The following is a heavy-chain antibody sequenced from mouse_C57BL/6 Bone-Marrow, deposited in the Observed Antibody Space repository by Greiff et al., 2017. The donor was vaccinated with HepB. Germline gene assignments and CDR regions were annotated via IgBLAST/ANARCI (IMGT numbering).Heavy chain of an antibody. CDR3: AKGARAWFAY. Sequence: VQLQQSGPGLVQPSQSLSITCTVSGFSLTSYGVHWVRQSPGKGLEWLGVFWSGGNTDYNAAFMSRLSITKDDPKSQVFFKMNSLQAGETAIYYCAKGARAWFAYWGQGTLVTVSA. CDR1: GFSLTSYG. V-gene: IGHV2-5*01. D-gene: IGHD3-3*01. CDR2: FWSGGNT. J-gene: IGHJ3*01.